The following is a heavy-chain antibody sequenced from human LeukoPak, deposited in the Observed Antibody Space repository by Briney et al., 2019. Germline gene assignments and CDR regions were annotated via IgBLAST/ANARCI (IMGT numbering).Heavy chain of an antibody. CDR1: GFTFSSYA. V-gene: IGHV3-30-3*01. CDR2: ISYDGSNK. CDR3: ARDIPPCGGDCYSKPDY. J-gene: IGHJ4*02. Sequence: QPGRSLRLSCAASGFTFSSYAMHWVRQAPGKGLEWVAVISYDGSNKYYADSVKGRFTISRDNSKNTLYLQMNSLRAEDTAVYYCARDIPPCGGDCYSKPDYWGQGTLVTVSP. D-gene: IGHD2-21*02.